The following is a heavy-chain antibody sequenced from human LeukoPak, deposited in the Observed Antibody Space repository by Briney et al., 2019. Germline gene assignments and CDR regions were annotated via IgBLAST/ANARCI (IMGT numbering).Heavy chain of an antibody. CDR1: GFRFDDYG. Sequence: GGSLRLSCAASGFRFDDYGMSWVRQAPGKGLEWVSGINWSGGGTGYADSVKGRFTISRDNAKNSLSLQMNSLRAEDTAVYYCARDPYNGNYGDSYYYFMDAWGKGTTVTISS. D-gene: IGHD1-26*01. J-gene: IGHJ6*03. CDR3: ARDPYNGNYGDSYYYFMDA. V-gene: IGHV3-20*04. CDR2: INWSGGGT.